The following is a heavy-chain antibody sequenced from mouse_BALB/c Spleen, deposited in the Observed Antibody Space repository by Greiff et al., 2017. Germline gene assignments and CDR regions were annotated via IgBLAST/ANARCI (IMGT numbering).Heavy chain of an antibody. CDR2: IRNKANGYTT. D-gene: IGHD2-1*01. V-gene: IGHV7-3*02. CDR1: GFTFTDYY. CDR3: ARRDGNYWYFDV. J-gene: IGHJ1*01. Sequence: EVQVVESGGGLVQPGGSLRLSCATSGFTFTDYYMSWVRQPPGKALEWLGFIRNKANGYTTEYSASVKGRFTISRDNSQSILYLQMNTLRAEDSATYYCARRDGNYWYFDVWGAGTTVTVSS.